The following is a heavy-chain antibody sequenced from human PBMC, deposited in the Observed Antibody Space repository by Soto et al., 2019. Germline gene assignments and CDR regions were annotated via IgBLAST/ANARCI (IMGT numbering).Heavy chain of an antibody. V-gene: IGHV4-34*01. Sequence: QVQLQQWGAGLLKPSETLSLTCAVYGGSFSGYYWSWIRQPPVKGLEWIGEINHSGSTNYNPSLKSRVTISVDTSKNQFSLKLSSVTAADTAVYYCARARGNYRLMQLAKFDPWGQGTLVTVSS. CDR1: GGSFSGYY. CDR2: INHSGST. D-gene: IGHD4-4*01. CDR3: ARARGNYRLMQLAKFDP. J-gene: IGHJ5*02.